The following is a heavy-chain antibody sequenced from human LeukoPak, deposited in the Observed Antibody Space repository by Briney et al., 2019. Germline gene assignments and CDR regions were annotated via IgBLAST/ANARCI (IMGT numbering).Heavy chain of an antibody. CDR3: APTDDP. Sequence: GGSLTLSCTASGFAFSSYEMNWVRQAPEKGLEWVSYISTSGKTKFYADSVKGRFTSSRDNAKHSLYLQRDCLIAEDTAVYYFAPTDDPWGQGTLVSVSA. V-gene: IGHV3-48*03. J-gene: IGHJ5*02. CDR2: ISTSGKTK. CDR1: GFAFSSYE.